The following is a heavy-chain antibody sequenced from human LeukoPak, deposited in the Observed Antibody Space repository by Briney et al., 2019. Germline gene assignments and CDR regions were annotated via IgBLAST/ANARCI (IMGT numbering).Heavy chain of an antibody. J-gene: IGHJ6*03. CDR1: GGSFSGYY. Sequence: SETLSLTCAVYGGSFSGYYWSWIRQPPGKGLEGIGENNHSGSTNYNPSLKSRVTISVDTSKNQFSLKLSSVTAADTAVYYCASTEWGGYYYYYMDVWGKGTTVTVSS. CDR2: NNHSGST. V-gene: IGHV4-34*01. CDR3: ASTEWGGYYYYYMDV. D-gene: IGHD3-16*01.